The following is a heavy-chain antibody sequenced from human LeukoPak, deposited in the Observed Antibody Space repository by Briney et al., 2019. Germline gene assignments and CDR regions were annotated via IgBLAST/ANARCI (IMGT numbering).Heavy chain of an antibody. Sequence: KPSETLSLTCAVYGGSFSGYYWSWIRQPPGKGLEWIGEINHSGSTNYNPSLKSRVTISVDTSKNQFSLKLSSVTAADTAVYYCASCGGSCYSGLQYWGQGTLVTVSS. CDR2: INHSGST. V-gene: IGHV4-34*01. J-gene: IGHJ4*02. CDR1: GGSFSGYY. D-gene: IGHD2-15*01. CDR3: ASCGGSCYSGLQY.